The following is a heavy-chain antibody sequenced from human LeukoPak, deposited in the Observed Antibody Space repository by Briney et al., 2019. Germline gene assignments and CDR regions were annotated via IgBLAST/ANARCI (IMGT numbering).Heavy chain of an antibody. CDR3: ATVTKWELRRPSNDY. CDR2: VDPEDGET. CDR1: GYTFTDYY. V-gene: IGHV1-69-2*01. J-gene: IGHJ4*02. D-gene: IGHD1-26*01. Sequence: ASVKVSCKVSGYTFTDYYMHWVQQAPGKGLEWMVLVDPEDGETIYAEKFQGRVTITADTSTDTAYMELSSLRSEDTAVYYCATVTKWELRRPSNDYLGQGTMVTVSS.